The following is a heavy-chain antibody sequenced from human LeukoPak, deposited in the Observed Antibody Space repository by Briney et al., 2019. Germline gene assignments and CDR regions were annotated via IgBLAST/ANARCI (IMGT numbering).Heavy chain of an antibody. J-gene: IGHJ4*02. CDR2: INDDGRSI. Sequence: SGGSLRLSCAASEFTFSGYWMHWVRLAPGKGLVWVSRINDDGRSITYADSVKGRFTISRDNTRNRLYLQMDSLRAEDTAVYYCVRGNDYGDYSDYWGQGTLVTVSS. CDR1: EFTFSGYW. D-gene: IGHD4-17*01. CDR3: VRGNDYGDYSDY. V-gene: IGHV3-74*01.